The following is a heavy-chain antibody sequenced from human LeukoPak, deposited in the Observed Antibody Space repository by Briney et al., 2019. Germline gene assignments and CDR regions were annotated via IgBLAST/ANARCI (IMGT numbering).Heavy chain of an antibody. CDR1: GGSISSGSYY. CDR3: ARVVKRIDPDAFDI. CDR2: IYTSGTI. V-gene: IGHV4-61*02. J-gene: IGHJ3*02. Sequence: SSQTLSLTCTVSGGSISSGSYYWIWIRQPAGKGLEWIGRIYTSGTINYNPSLKSRVTISVDTSENQLSLKLRSVTAADTAMYYCARVVKRIDPDAFDIWGQGTMVTVSS. D-gene: IGHD2-15*01.